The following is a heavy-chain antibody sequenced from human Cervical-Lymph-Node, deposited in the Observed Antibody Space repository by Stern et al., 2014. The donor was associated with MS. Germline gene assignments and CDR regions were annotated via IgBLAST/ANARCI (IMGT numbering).Heavy chain of an antibody. J-gene: IGHJ4*02. CDR1: GGSVSSDAYY. CDR3: GKQVRE. V-gene: IGHV4-61*08. CDR2: IYHSGSS. Sequence: VQLQESGPGLVKPSETLSLTCTVSGGSVSSDAYYWSWIRQSPGKGLEWIGYIYHSGSSSYTPSLKSRVTMSVDTSKNQFSLRLTSVTAADTAVYYCGKQVREWGRGTLVTVSS.